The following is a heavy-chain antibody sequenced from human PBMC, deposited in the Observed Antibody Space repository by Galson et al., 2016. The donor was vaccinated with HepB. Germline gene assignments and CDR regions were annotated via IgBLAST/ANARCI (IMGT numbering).Heavy chain of an antibody. CDR1: GGSISISTYY. D-gene: IGHD3-3*01. CDR3: ATLYFWSGYFYYGMDV. Sequence: ETLSLTCTVSGGSISISTYYWGWIRQPPGKGLEWIGSLYNGRTYYNPSPKSRVTITVDTSKNQFFLKPSSVTAADTAVYYCATLYFWSGYFYYGMDVGGKGTTVTVSS. J-gene: IGHJ6*04. CDR2: LYNGRT. V-gene: IGHV4-39*01.